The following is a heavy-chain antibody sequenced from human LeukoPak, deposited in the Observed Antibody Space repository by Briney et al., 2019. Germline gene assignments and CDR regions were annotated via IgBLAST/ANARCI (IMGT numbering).Heavy chain of an antibody. V-gene: IGHV1-2*02. Sequence: ASVKVSCKASGYTFTGYYMHWVRQAPGQGLEWMGWINPNSGGTNYAQKFQGRVTMTRDTSISTAYMELSRLRSDDTAVYYCARDGGITIFGVVQDNWFDPWDQGTLVTVSS. D-gene: IGHD3-3*01. CDR3: ARDGGITIFGVVQDNWFDP. J-gene: IGHJ5*02. CDR1: GYTFTGYY. CDR2: INPNSGGT.